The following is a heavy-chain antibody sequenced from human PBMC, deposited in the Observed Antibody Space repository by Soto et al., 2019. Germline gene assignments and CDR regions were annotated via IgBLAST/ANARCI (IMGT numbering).Heavy chain of an antibody. CDR1: GFTFSNYA. D-gene: IGHD3-3*01. V-gene: IGHV3-23*01. Sequence: PGGSLRLSCAASGFTFSNYAMSWVRQAPGKGLEWVSSISGSGGNTRYTDSVKGRFTISRDNSKNTLDLQMNSLRAEDTAVYYCAKLYYDFLSGPDYWGQGVLVTVSS. CDR2: ISGSGGNT. CDR3: AKLYYDFLSGPDY. J-gene: IGHJ4*02.